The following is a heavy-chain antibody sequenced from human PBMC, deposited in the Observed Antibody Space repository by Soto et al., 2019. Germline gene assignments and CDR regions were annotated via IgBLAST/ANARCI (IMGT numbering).Heavy chain of an antibody. Sequence: SETLSLTCSVSGDSISTFYWSWIRQPPGKGLEWIGYIYYTGSTNYNPSLKSRVTISVDTSKNQFSLKLSSMTAADTAIYFCARAISSSIPSYFDHWGQGTLVTVPQ. J-gene: IGHJ4*02. CDR1: GDSISTFY. V-gene: IGHV4-59*01. CDR2: IYYTGST. CDR3: ARAISSSIPSYFDH. D-gene: IGHD2-2*02.